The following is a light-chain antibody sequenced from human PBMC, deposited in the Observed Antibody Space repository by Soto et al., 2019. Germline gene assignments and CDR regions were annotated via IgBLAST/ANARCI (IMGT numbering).Light chain of an antibody. CDR1: SSDVGAYNY. V-gene: IGLV2-8*01. Sequence: QSALTQPPSASGSPGQSVTISCTGTSSDVGAYNYVSWYQQHPGKAPKLMIYDVNKRPSGVPDRFSGSKSGNTASLTVSGLQAEDEADYYCSSYAGNYDIFGTGTKLTVL. CDR3: SSYAGNYDI. CDR2: DVN. J-gene: IGLJ1*01.